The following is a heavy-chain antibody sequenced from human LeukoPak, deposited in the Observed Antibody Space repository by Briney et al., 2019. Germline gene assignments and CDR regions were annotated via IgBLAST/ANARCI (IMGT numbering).Heavy chain of an antibody. CDR2: MNPHSGKT. Sequence: APVKVSCKASGYTFTSYGISWVRQATGQGLEWMGWMNPHSGKTGYAQNFQGRVTMTRDTSISTAYMELSSLRSEDTAVYYCARLSSHYGDYKVDPWGQGTLVTVSS. CDR1: GYTFTSYG. CDR3: ARLSSHYGDYKVDP. V-gene: IGHV1-8*02. D-gene: IGHD4-17*01. J-gene: IGHJ5*02.